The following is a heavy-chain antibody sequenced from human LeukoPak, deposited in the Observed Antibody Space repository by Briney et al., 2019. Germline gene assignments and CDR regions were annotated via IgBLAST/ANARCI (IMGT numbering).Heavy chain of an antibody. Sequence: GGSLRLSCAACGFPFSPCSVNWVRQAPGEGVEGVAYISSRSSATYYADSVKGRITISRDNAKNSLYLQMHSLRDKDTAVYYCARGTGDPQRFDPWGQGTMVTVPS. J-gene: IGHJ5*02. CDR1: GFPFSPCS. V-gene: IGHV3-48*02. CDR3: ARGTGDPQRFDP. D-gene: IGHD4-17*01. CDR2: ISSRSSAT.